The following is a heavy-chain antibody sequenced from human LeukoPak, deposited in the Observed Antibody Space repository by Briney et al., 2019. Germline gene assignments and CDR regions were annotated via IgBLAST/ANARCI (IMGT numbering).Heavy chain of an antibody. CDR1: GGSISSGSYY. CDR2: IYTSGST. Sequence: SETLSLTCTVSGGSISSGSYYWSWIRQPAGKGLEWIGRIYTSGSTNYNPSLKSRVTISVDTSTNQFTLKLTSVTAADTAVYYCARGRYGWLPFDYWGQGTLVTVSS. D-gene: IGHD3-16*01. CDR3: ARGRYGWLPFDY. V-gene: IGHV4-61*02. J-gene: IGHJ4*02.